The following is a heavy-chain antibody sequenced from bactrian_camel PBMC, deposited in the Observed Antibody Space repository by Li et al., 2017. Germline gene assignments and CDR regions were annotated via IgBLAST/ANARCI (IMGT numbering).Heavy chain of an antibody. Sequence: VQLVESGGGSVQSGGSLRLSCAPSGDTYTYSSYYMGWFRQTPGKGRELVSSLYANGGTYYHDSVKGRSTFAQANVENTNAVTLEMNSLKPEDTATYFCNVGLCGTWPPGQDNYWGHGTQVTVS. CDR2: LYANGGT. J-gene: IGHJ4*01. D-gene: IGHD2*01. CDR1: GDTYTYSSYY. CDR3: NVGLCGTWPPGQDNY. V-gene: IGHV3S10*01.